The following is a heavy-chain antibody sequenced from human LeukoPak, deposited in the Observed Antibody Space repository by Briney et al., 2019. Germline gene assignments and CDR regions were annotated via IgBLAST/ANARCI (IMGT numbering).Heavy chain of an antibody. CDR1: GFTVSSNY. CDR3: ARDESRGVLWFGELSDY. V-gene: IGHV3-66*01. J-gene: IGHJ4*02. D-gene: IGHD3-10*01. CDR2: IYSGGST. Sequence: GGSLRLSCAASGFTVSSNYVCWVRQAPGKGLEWVSVIYSGGSTYYADSVKGRFTISRDNSKNTLYLQMNSLRAEDTAVYYCARDESRGVLWFGELSDYWGQGTLVTVSS.